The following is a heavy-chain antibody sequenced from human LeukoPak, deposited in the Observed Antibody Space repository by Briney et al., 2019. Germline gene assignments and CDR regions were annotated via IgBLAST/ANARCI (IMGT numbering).Heavy chain of an antibody. V-gene: IGHV1-46*03. CDR1: GYTFTSYY. D-gene: IGHD1-14*01. CDR3: ARHQNLYKYFDY. Sequence: ASGKVSCKASGYTFTSYYMHWVRQAPGQGLEWMGIINPSGGSTSYAQKFQGRVTMTRDTSTSTVYMELSSLRSEDTAVYYCARHQNLYKYFDYWGQGTLVTVSS. J-gene: IGHJ4*02. CDR2: INPSGGST.